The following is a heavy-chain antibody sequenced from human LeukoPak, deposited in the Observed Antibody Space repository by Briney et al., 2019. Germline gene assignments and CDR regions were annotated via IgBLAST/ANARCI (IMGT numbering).Heavy chain of an antibody. CDR2: IYPGDSDT. CDR3: ARHVKWIAAAGTKYYYYYYMDV. CDR1: GYSFTSYW. D-gene: IGHD6-13*01. V-gene: IGHV5-51*01. Sequence: SGESLKISCKGSGYSFTSYWIGWVRQMPGKGLEWMGIIYPGDSDTRYSPSFQGQVTISADKSISTAYLQWSSLKASDTAMYYCARHVKWIAAAGTKYYYYYYMDVWGKGTTVTVSS. J-gene: IGHJ6*03.